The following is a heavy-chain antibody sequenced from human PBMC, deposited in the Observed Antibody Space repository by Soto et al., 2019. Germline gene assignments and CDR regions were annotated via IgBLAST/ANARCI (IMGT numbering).Heavy chain of an antibody. CDR2: IYPGGTT. D-gene: IGHD3-3*02. CDR1: GFSVSSNY. V-gene: IGHV3-53*01. Sequence: EVQLVESGGGLIQPGGSLRLSCAASGFSVSSNYMTWIRQTTEKGQEWVSVIYPGGTTYYADSVRGRFTISRDNSKNTLFLQMKSLRVEDTAAYYCAREMRNAYNARDAFFWGQGTLVTVSS. CDR3: AREMRNAYNARDAFF. J-gene: IGHJ4*02.